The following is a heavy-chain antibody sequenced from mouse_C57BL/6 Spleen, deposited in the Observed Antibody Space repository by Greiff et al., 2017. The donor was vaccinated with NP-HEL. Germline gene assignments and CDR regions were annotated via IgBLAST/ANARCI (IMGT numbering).Heavy chain of an antibody. J-gene: IGHJ4*01. CDR2: IRSKSNNYAT. D-gene: IGHD1-1*02. V-gene: IGHV10-1*01. Sequence: EVQLVESGGGLVQPKGSLKLSCAASGFSFNTYAMNWVRQAPGKGLEWVARIRSKSNNYATYYADSVKDRFTISRDDSESMLYLQMNNLKTEDTAMYYCVRHGGGLMDYWGQGTSVTVSS. CDR3: VRHGGGLMDY. CDR1: GFSFNTYA.